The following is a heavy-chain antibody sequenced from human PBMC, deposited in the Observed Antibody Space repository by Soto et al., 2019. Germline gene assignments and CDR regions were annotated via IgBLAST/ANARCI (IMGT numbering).Heavy chain of an antibody. Sequence: GASVKVSCKASGFTFTSSAMQWVRQARGQRLEWIGWIVVGSGNTNYAQKFQERVTITRDMSTSTAYMELSSLRSEDTAVYYCAAVIHGSNSDYDAFDIWGQGTMVTVSS. CDR2: IVVGSGNT. J-gene: IGHJ3*02. CDR1: GFTFTSSA. D-gene: IGHD4-4*01. CDR3: AAVIHGSNSDYDAFDI. V-gene: IGHV1-58*02.